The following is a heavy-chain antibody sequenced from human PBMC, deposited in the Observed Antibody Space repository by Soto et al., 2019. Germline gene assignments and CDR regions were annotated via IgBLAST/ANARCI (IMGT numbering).Heavy chain of an antibody. J-gene: IGHJ5*02. CDR3: GRAPGYCSGGSCYSGSGWFDP. V-gene: IGHV4-59*01. CDR1: GGSISSYY. D-gene: IGHD2-15*01. Sequence: QVQLQESGPGLVKPSETLSLTCTVSGGSISSYYWSWIRQPPGTGLEWIGYIYYSGSTNYNPSLKRRVALSVDTSKNQFSLKLSSVTAADTAVYYCGRAPGYCSGGSCYSGSGWFDPWGQGTLVTVSS. CDR2: IYYSGST.